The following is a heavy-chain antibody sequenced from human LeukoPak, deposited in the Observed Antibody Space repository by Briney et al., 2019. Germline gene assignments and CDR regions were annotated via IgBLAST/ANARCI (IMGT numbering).Heavy chain of an antibody. D-gene: IGHD2-15*01. CDR3: ARGAAATY. Sequence: MSSETLSLTCTVSGGSISSYYWSWIRQPPGKGLEWIGYIYYSGSTNYNPSLKSRVTISVDTSKNQFSLRLSSVTAADTAVYYCARGAAATYWGQGTLVTVSS. J-gene: IGHJ4*02. CDR1: GGSISSYY. V-gene: IGHV4-59*01. CDR2: IYYSGST.